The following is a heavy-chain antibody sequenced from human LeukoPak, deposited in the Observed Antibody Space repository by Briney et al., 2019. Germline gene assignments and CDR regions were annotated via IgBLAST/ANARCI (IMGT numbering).Heavy chain of an antibody. CDR1: GLTFSSYA. J-gene: IGHJ4*02. V-gene: IGHV3-23*01. D-gene: IGHD4-23*01. Sequence: GGSLRLSCAASGLTFSSYAMSWVRQAPGEGLEWVSSINASGGRTYYADSVKGRFTISRDNSKNTLYLQMNSLRAEDTAVYYCAIGPGGLFDYWGQGTLVTVSS. CDR2: INASGGRT. CDR3: AIGPGGLFDY.